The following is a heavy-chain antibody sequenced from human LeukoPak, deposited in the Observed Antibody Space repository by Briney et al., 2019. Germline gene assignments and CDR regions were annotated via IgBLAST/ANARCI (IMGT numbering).Heavy chain of an antibody. Sequence: SETLSLTCTVSGGSISNYYWSWIRQPPGKGLEWIGSIYNTGSTYSNPSLKSRVTISIDTSTNQFSLKLSSVTAADTAVYYCAREVSRAFDIWGQGTMVTVSS. CDR3: AREVSRAFDI. V-gene: IGHV4-30-4*08. J-gene: IGHJ3*02. D-gene: IGHD2-8*01. CDR1: GGSISNYY. CDR2: IYNTGST.